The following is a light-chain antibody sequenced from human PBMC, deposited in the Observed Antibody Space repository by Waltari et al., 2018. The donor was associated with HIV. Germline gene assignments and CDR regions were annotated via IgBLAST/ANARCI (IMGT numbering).Light chain of an antibody. V-gene: IGKV3-11*01. CDR2: DAS. J-gene: IGKJ4*01. CDR1: QSVGND. Sequence: LLTQSPAILSLSPGENATLSCRASQSVGNDLAWYQQRPGQAPKFRIYDASRRAAGVPARFSGSGSETDFTLTISTVEPEDSAVYYCQQRTNWPPLTFGGGTKVEIK. CDR3: QQRTNWPPLT.